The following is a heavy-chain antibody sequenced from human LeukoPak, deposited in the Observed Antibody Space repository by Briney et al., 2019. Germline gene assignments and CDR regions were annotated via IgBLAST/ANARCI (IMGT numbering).Heavy chain of an antibody. CDR2: IYYSGST. Sequence: SETLSLTCTVSGGSNSSYYWSWIRQPPGKGLEWIGYIYYSGSTNYNPSLKSRVTISVDTSKNQFSLKLSSVTAADTAVYYCARVKGVVAVNWFDPWGQGTLVTVSS. V-gene: IGHV4-59*01. CDR3: ARVKGVVAVNWFDP. J-gene: IGHJ5*02. D-gene: IGHD2-15*01. CDR1: GGSNSSYY.